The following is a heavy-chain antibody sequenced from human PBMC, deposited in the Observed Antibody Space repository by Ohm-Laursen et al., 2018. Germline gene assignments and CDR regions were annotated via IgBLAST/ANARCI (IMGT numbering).Heavy chain of an antibody. CDR1: GGSISSYY. D-gene: IGHD4-11*01. J-gene: IGHJ6*02. Sequence: SDTLSLTCTVSGGSISSYYWSWIRQPPGKGLEWIGYIYYSGSTNYNPSLKSRVTISVDTSKNQFSLKLSSLRSEDTAVYYCAADLSGSNAYYYYGMDVWGQGTTVTVSS. CDR3: AADLSGSNAYYYYGMDV. V-gene: IGHV4-59*12. CDR2: IYYSGST.